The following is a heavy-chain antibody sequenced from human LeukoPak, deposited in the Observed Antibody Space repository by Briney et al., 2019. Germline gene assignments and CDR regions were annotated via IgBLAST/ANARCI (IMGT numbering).Heavy chain of an antibody. Sequence: GGSLRLPCAASGFTFSSYAMHWVRQAPGKGLEWVAVISYDGSNKYYADSVKGRFTISRDNAKNSLYLQMNSLRAEDTAVYYCARTRLLHYYMDVWGKGTTVTVSS. D-gene: IGHD2-15*01. J-gene: IGHJ6*03. CDR2: ISYDGSNK. V-gene: IGHV3-30*04. CDR1: GFTFSSYA. CDR3: ARTRLLHYYMDV.